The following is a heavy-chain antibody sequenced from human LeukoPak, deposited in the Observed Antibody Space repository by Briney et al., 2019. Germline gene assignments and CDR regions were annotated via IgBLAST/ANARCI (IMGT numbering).Heavy chain of an antibody. J-gene: IGHJ4*02. V-gene: IGHV4-34*01. Sequence: SEPRSPSPALSGGLFAGSLLRFIPQPPGEGPEWIRGINHSGSTNYNPSLKSRVTISVDTSKNQFFLKLSSVTAADTAVYYCARSRYDYVWGSYRAIDYWGQGTLVTVSS. CDR2: INHSGST. CDR3: ARSRYDYVWGSYRAIDY. CDR1: GGLFAGSL. D-gene: IGHD3-16*02.